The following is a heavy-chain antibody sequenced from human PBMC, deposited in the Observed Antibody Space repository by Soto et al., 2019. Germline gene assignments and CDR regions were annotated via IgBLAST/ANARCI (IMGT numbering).Heavy chain of an antibody. Sequence: PSETLSLTCSVLGDSISDTRYYWGWIRQSPEKRLEWIGSISHDGHAYYNPSLKSRVTLFADTYRNQFSLKMKSVTVADTALYFCARQVYGDYFGGNWFDPWGQGALVTVSS. CDR3: ARQVYGDYFGGNWFDP. J-gene: IGHJ5*02. CDR1: GDSISDTRYY. V-gene: IGHV4-39*01. D-gene: IGHD4-17*01. CDR2: ISHDGHA.